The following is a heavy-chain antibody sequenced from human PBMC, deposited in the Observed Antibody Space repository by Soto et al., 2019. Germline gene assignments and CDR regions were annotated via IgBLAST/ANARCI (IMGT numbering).Heavy chain of an antibody. CDR2: IYYSGST. Sequence: SDTLSLTGTVSGVSISSISYYWGWIRQPPGKGLEWIGSIYYSGSTYYHPSLKSRVTISVDTSKNQFSLKLSSVTAADTAVYYCASQEASYNPFDYWGQGTLVTVSS. V-gene: IGHV4-39*01. J-gene: IGHJ4*02. CDR1: GVSISSISYY. CDR3: ASQEASYNPFDY. D-gene: IGHD1-1*01.